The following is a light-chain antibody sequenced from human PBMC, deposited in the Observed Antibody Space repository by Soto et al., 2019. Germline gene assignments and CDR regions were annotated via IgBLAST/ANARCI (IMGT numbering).Light chain of an antibody. J-gene: IGLJ1*01. CDR3: SSYSGTNNDV. CDR2: EVT. Sequence: QSALTQHPSASGSPGQSVTISCTGTSSDVGGYNFVSWYQQHPGKAPKLIIYEVTKRPSGVPDRFSGSKSGNTASLTVSGLQAEDEADYYCSSYSGTNNDVFGTGTKLTVL. V-gene: IGLV2-8*01. CDR1: SSDVGGYNF.